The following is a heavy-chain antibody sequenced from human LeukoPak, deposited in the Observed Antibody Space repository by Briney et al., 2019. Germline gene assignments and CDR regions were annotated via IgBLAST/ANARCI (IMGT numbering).Heavy chain of an antibody. D-gene: IGHD6-6*01. CDR2: INPNSGGT. CDR3: ARSPYSSSSRYYFDY. V-gene: IGHV1-2*02. J-gene: IGHJ4*02. CDR1: GYTFTGYY. Sequence: ASVKVSCKASGYTFTGYYMHWVRQAPGQGLESMGWINPNSGGTNYAQKFQGRVTMTRDTSISTAYMELSRLRSDDTAVYYCARSPYSSSSRYYFDYWGQGTLVTVSS.